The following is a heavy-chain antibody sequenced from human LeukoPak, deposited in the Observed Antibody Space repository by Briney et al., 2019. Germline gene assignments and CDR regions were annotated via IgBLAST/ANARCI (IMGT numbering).Heavy chain of an antibody. Sequence: PEGSLRLSCAASGFTFSSSGMSWVRQAPGKGLDWVAAISNSGDSAYYADSVKGQFTISRDNSKNTLYLQMKSLRAEDTALYYCTKNTAPLGGAFDIWGQGTMVTVSS. D-gene: IGHD7-27*01. CDR3: TKNTAPLGGAFDI. CDR1: GFTFSSSG. CDR2: ISNSGDSA. J-gene: IGHJ3*02. V-gene: IGHV3-23*01.